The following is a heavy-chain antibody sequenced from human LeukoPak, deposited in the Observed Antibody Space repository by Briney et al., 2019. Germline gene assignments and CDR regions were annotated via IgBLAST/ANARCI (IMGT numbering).Heavy chain of an antibody. D-gene: IGHD2-2*01. Sequence: GASVKVSCKASGYTFTSYDMNWVRQAPGQGLEWMGWMNPKSGNTGYAQKFQGRVTITRNTSISTAYMELSSLRSEDTAVYYCARGRDCSSTSCYFRDYYYYMDVWGKGTTVTVSS. V-gene: IGHV1-8*03. CDR1: GYTFTSYD. CDR3: ARGRDCSSTSCYFRDYYYYMDV. J-gene: IGHJ6*03. CDR2: MNPKSGNT.